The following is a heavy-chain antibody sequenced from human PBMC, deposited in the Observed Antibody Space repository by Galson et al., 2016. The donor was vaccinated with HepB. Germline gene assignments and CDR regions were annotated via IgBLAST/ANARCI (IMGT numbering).Heavy chain of an antibody. Sequence: SLRLSCAASGFTFHNFGMHWVRQAPGKGLEWVAFISYTGSNKYYGDSVKGRFTISRDNSRNTLYLQMNSLRVEDTAVYYCARDWIPYYYYGMDVWGQGTTVTVSS. J-gene: IGHJ6*02. CDR2: ISYTGSNK. D-gene: IGHD5-18*01. CDR1: GFTFHNFG. CDR3: ARDWIPYYYYGMDV. V-gene: IGHV3-33*05.